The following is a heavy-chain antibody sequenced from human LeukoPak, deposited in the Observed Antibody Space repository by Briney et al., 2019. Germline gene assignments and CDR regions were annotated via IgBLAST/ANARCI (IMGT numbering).Heavy chain of an antibody. V-gene: IGHV3-30*02. Sequence: GGSLRLSCAASGFTFSSYGMHWVRQAPGKGLEWVAFIRYDGSNKYYADSVKGRFTISRDNSKNTLYLQMNSLGAEDTAVYYCADESGWSHAFDIWGQGTMVTVSS. J-gene: IGHJ3*02. CDR3: ADESGWSHAFDI. CDR2: IRYDGSNK. CDR1: GFTFSSYG. D-gene: IGHD6-19*01.